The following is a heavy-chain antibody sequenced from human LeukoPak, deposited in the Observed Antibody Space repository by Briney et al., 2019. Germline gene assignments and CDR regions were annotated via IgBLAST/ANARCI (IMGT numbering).Heavy chain of an antibody. Sequence: GESLKISCKDSGYSFTSYWIGWVRRMPGKGLEWMGIIYPGDSDTRYSPSFQGQVTISADKSISTAYLQWSSLEASDTAMYYCARLRGITIFGVVIDYFDYWGQGTLVTVSS. CDR2: IYPGDSDT. CDR1: GYSFTSYW. D-gene: IGHD3-3*01. J-gene: IGHJ4*02. CDR3: ARLRGITIFGVVIDYFDY. V-gene: IGHV5-51*01.